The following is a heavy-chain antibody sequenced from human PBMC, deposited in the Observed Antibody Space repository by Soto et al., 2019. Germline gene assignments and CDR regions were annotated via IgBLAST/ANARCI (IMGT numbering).Heavy chain of an antibody. CDR2: IYFRGNS. V-gene: IGHV4-31*03. CDR1: GDSMTSGPYY. CDR3: ARSGGSNSWYGVFDF. D-gene: IGHD2-15*01. Sequence: QVQLQESGPGLVKPSQTLSVTCTVSGDSMTSGPYYWSWVRQLPGRGLEWIGYIYFRGNSYYNPSLKSRITISLDRSKNQFSLELNSVTAADTAVYYCARSGGSNSWYGVFDFWGQGTLVNVSS. J-gene: IGHJ4*02.